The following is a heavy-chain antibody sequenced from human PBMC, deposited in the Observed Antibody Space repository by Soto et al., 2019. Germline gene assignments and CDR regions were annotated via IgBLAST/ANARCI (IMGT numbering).Heavy chain of an antibody. Sequence: LSLTCTVSGGSISSYYWSWIRQPPGRGLEWIGYIYYSGSTNYNPSLKSRVTISVDTSKNQFSLKLNSVTAADTAVYYCAKFYCSATSCSAFDSWGLGTLVTVSS. V-gene: IGHV4-59*01. J-gene: IGHJ4*02. CDR2: IYYSGST. CDR1: GGSISSYY. D-gene: IGHD2-2*01. CDR3: AKFYCSATSCSAFDS.